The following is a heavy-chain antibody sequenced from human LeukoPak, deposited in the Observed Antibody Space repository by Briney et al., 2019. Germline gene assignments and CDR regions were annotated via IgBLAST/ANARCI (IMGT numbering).Heavy chain of an antibody. CDR1: GYSFTSYW. J-gene: IGHJ6*02. D-gene: IGHD6-13*01. CDR3: ARHTGYSSSWTRPYYYYGMDV. Sequence: GESLKISCKGSGYSFTSYWIGWVRQMPGKGLEWMGIIYPGDSDTRYSPSFQGQVTISADKSISTAYLQWSSLKASDTAVYYCARHTGYSSSWTRPYYYYGMDVWGQGTTVTVSS. V-gene: IGHV5-51*01. CDR2: IYPGDSDT.